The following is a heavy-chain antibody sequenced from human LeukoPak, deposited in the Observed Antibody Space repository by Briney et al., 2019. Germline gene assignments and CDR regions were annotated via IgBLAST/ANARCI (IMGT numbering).Heavy chain of an antibody. CDR3: ARVAGIAAADY. CDR2: IYYSGST. J-gene: IGHJ4*02. Sequence: SETLSLTCTVSGGSISSGDYYWSWIRQPPGKGLEWIGYIYYSGSTYYNPSLKSRVTISVDTSKNQFSLKLSSVTAADTAVYYCARVAGIAAADYWGQGTLVTVSS. V-gene: IGHV4-30-4*01. CDR1: GGSISSGDYY. D-gene: IGHD6-13*01.